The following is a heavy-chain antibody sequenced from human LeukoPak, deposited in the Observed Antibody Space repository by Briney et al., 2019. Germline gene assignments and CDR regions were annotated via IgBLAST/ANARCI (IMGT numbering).Heavy chain of an antibody. Sequence: GGSLRLSFAASGFTVSSNYMSWVRQAPGKGLEWVSVIYSGGSTYYADSVKGRFTISRDNSKNTLYLQMNSLRAEDTAVYYCARHLGRRELLFDYWGQGTLVAVSS. V-gene: IGHV3-53*01. CDR1: GFTVSSNY. D-gene: IGHD1-26*01. CDR3: ARHLGRRELLFDY. J-gene: IGHJ4*02. CDR2: IYSGGST.